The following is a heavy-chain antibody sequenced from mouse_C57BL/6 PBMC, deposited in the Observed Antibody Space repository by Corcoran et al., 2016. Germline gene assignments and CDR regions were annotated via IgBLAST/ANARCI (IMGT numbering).Heavy chain of an antibody. Sequence: QIQLVQSGPELKKPGETVKISCKASGYTFTTYGMSWVKQAPGKGLKWMGWINTYSGVPTYADDFKGRFAFSLETSASTAYLQINNLKNEDTATYFCARSAYYDGSSPWYFDVWGTGTTVTVSS. CDR1: GYTFTTYG. J-gene: IGHJ1*03. CDR2: INTYSGVP. V-gene: IGHV9-3*01. D-gene: IGHD1-1*01. CDR3: ARSAYYDGSSPWYFDV.